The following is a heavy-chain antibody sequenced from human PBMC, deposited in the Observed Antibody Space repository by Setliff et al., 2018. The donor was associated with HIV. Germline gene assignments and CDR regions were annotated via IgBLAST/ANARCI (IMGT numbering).Heavy chain of an antibody. D-gene: IGHD3-22*01. CDR2: IDPDKGDT. V-gene: IGHV1-2*02. Sequence: ASVKVSCKISGYTFTDFWIHWVRQAPGQGLESMGWIDPDKGDTGYAHDFQGRVIMTRDTSTSTAYMELSRLRSDDTAVYYCAGVPGRYDSSGYAFDIWGQGTMVTVSS. CDR3: AGVPGRYDSSGYAFDI. J-gene: IGHJ3*02. CDR1: GYTFTDFW.